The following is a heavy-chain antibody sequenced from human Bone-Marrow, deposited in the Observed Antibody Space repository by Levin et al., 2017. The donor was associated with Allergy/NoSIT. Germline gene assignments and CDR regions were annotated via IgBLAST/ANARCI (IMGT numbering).Heavy chain of an antibody. Sequence: GGSLRLSCAASGFTFSSYGMHWVRQAPGKGLERVAVISYDGSNKYYADSVKGRITISRDNSKNTLYLQMNSVRAEDTAVYYCAKVAEGGWTNLDYYYMDVWGKGTTVTVSS. V-gene: IGHV3-30*18. D-gene: IGHD6-19*01. CDR2: ISYDGSNK. CDR1: GFTFSSYG. J-gene: IGHJ6*03. CDR3: AKVAEGGWTNLDYYYMDV.